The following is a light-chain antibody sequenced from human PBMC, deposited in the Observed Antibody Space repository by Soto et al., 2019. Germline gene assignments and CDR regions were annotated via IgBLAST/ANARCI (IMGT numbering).Light chain of an antibody. V-gene: IGLV1-44*01. J-gene: IGLJ2*01. CDR3: APCDDSHVV. CDR1: SSNIGSNT. Sequence: QSVLTQPPSASGTPGQRVTISCSGSSSNIGSNTVNWYQQLPGTGPKLHIYSNNQRPSGVPDRSSGSKSGTSASLATSGLQSEDESDYYGAPCDDSHVVFGGGTELTVL. CDR2: SNN.